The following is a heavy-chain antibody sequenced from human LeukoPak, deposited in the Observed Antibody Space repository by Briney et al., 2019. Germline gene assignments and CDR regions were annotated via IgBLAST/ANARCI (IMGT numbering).Heavy chain of an antibody. Sequence: SETLSLTCAVSGGSMSTYSWSWIRQPPGKGLEWIGYIYNSGNTNYNPSLKSRVTISVDTSKNQFSLKLTSVTAADTAVFHCARHSRGYYDSTGYYYGSHAFDIWGQGTMVTVSS. D-gene: IGHD3-22*01. J-gene: IGHJ3*02. V-gene: IGHV4-59*08. CDR2: IYNSGNT. CDR1: GGSMSTYS. CDR3: ARHSRGYYDSTGYYYGSHAFDI.